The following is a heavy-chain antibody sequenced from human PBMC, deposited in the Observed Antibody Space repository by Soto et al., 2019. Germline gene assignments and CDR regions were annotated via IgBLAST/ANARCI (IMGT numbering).Heavy chain of an antibody. CDR1: GFTFTNYA. CDR2: IAAGGGT. J-gene: IGHJ4*02. CDR3: AKVFGGGPPYYFDY. Sequence: EVQVLESGGGLVQPGGSLRLSCAASGFTFTNYAMTWVRQAPGKGLEWVSLIAAGGGTSYADSVKGRFTISRDISKNTLYLHMNRLRAEETAIYYCAKVFGGGPPYYFDYWGQGTLVTVSS. D-gene: IGHD3-10*02. V-gene: IGHV3-23*01.